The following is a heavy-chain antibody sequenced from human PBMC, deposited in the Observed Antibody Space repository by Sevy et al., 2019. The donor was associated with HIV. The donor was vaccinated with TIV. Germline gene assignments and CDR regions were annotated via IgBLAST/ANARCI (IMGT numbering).Heavy chain of an antibody. V-gene: IGHV3-23*01. J-gene: IGHJ4*02. CDR3: ARENIAVAGIGYYFDH. CDR2: ITGTGSST. CDR1: GFTFSSYA. Sequence: GGSLRLSCAASGFTFSSYAMSWVRQAPGKGLEWVSAITGTGSSTNYADSVKGRFTISRDNSKDTLYLQMNSLRAEDTAVYYCARENIAVAGIGYYFDHWGQGTLVTVSS. D-gene: IGHD6-19*01.